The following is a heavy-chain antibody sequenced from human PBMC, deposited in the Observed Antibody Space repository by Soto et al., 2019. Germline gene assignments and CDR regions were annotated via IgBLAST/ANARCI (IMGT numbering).Heavy chain of an antibody. D-gene: IGHD2-15*01. J-gene: IGHJ3*01. V-gene: IGHV1-2*02. CDR2: ISPNNGAT. Sequence: QVQLVQSGAEVKKPGASMKVSCKASGYTFSDYYMHWVRQAPGQGLECMGWISPNNGATNYAQKFQDRVTMTRDASITTAYMELSRLRSDDTAVYYCARGGEVCSTGSCNSSLGDDFDVWGQGTTVTVSS. CDR3: ARGGEVCSTGSCNSSLGDDFDV. CDR1: GYTFSDYY.